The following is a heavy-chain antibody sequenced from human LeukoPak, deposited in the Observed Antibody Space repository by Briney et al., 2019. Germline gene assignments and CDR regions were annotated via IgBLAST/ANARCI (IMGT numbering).Heavy chain of an antibody. CDR1: GFIFDDYG. CDR2: INWKGGST. CDR3: ARGGKRSVGP. V-gene: IGHV3-20*04. J-gene: IGHJ5*02. Sequence: PGGSLRLSCAASGFIFDDYGLSWVRQAPGKGLEWVSGINWKGGSTGYADSVKGRFTISRDNAKNSLYLQMNSLRAEDTAVYYCARGGKRSVGPWGQGTLVTVSS. D-gene: IGHD5-24*01.